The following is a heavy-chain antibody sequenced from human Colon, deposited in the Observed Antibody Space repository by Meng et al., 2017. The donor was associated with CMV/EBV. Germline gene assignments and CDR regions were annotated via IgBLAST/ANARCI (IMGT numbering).Heavy chain of an antibody. V-gene: IGHV1-8*01. D-gene: IGHD5-24*01. CDR2: MNPNSGNT. J-gene: IGHJ3*02. Sequence: ASVTVSCKASGYTFTSYDINWVRQATGQGLEWTGWMNPNSGNTGYAQKFQGRVTMTRNTSISTAYMELSSLRSEDTAVYYCARGVREMATRDAFFDIWGQGTMVTVSS. CDR1: GYTFTSYD. CDR3: ARGVREMATRDAFFDI.